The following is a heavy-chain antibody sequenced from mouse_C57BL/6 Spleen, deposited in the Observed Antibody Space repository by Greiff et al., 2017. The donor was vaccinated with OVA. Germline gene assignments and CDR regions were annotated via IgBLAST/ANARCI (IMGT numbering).Heavy chain of an antibody. CDR2: IHPKSGST. CDR3: ARERDGYDRDFDY. V-gene: IGHV1-64*01. D-gene: IGHD2-2*01. CDR1: GYTFTSYW. J-gene: IGHJ2*01. Sequence: QVQLQQPGAELVKPGASVKLSCKASGYTFTSYWMHWVKQRPGQGLEWIGMIHPKSGSTNYNEKFKSKATLTVDKSSSTAYMQLSSLTSEDSAVYYCARERDGYDRDFDYWGQGTTLTVSS.